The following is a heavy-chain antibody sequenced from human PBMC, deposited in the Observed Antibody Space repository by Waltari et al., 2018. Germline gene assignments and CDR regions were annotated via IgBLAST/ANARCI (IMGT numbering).Heavy chain of an antibody. D-gene: IGHD2-21*01. Sequence: EVQLVQSGAEVKKPGASVKISCKASGYTFPDYYLPWVRQAPGKGLEWMGRVDPEDGEADYAQKFQDRVTITRDTSTDTAYMELSSLRSEDTAVYYCATAGTGVISFDYWGQGVLVTVSS. CDR2: VDPEDGEA. V-gene: IGHV1-69-2*01. J-gene: IGHJ4*02. CDR1: GYTFPDYY. CDR3: ATAGTGVISFDY.